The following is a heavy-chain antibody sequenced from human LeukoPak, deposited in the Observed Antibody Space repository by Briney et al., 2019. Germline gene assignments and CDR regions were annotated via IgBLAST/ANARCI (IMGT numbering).Heavy chain of an antibody. D-gene: IGHD2-8*01. J-gene: IGHJ6*02. CDR3: ARLINGWYYGMDV. Sequence: GGSLRLSCAASGFTFSDHYMDWVRQAPGKGLEWVGRTRNKANSYTTEYAASVKGRFTISRDDSKNSLYLQMNSLKTEDMAVYYCARLINGWYYGMDVWGQGTTVTVSS. CDR2: TRNKANSYTT. V-gene: IGHV3-72*01. CDR1: GFTFSDHY.